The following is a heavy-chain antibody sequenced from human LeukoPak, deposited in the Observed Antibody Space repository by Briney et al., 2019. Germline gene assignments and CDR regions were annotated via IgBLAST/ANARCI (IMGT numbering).Heavy chain of an antibody. CDR3: ARDLVPIAVVGTGDY. CDR2: IWYDGSNK. V-gene: IGHV3-33*01. CDR1: GFTFSSYG. J-gene: IGHJ4*02. D-gene: IGHD6-19*01. Sequence: GGSLRLSCAVSGFTFSSYGMPWVRQAPGKGLEWVAVIWYDGSNKYYADSVKGRFTISRDNSKNTLYLQMNSLRAEDTAVYYCARDLVPIAVVGTGDYWGQGTLVTVSS.